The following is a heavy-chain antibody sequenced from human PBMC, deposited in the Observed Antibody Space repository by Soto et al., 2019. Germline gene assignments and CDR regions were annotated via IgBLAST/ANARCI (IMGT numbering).Heavy chain of an antibody. CDR3: ARVVGYCSGGSCSRTFPFANLNDY. CDR1: GFTFSSYS. CDR2: ISSSSSTI. D-gene: IGHD2-15*01. V-gene: IGHV3-48*02. J-gene: IGHJ4*02. Sequence: GGSLRLSCAASGFTFSSYSMNWVRQAPGKGLEWVSYISSSSSTIYYADSVKGRFTISRDNAKNSLYLQMNSLRDEDTAVYYCARVVGYCSGGSCSRTFPFANLNDYWGQGTLVTVSS.